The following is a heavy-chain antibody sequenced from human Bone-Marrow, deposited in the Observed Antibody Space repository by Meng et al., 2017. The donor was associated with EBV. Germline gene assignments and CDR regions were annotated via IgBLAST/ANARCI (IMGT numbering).Heavy chain of an antibody. CDR2: VDSDDDK. Sequence: QITLNESELTLVNPPPTLPLTCTSSWFSRRSSGVGVAWTRQPPGKALEWLALVDSDDDKRYRPSLSSRLTITKDTTNTQVVLLMTDKDPEDTGTYYCAHRPTDYGSKFDYWGQGTLVTVSS. CDR1: WFSRRSSGVG. V-gene: IGHV2-5*02. D-gene: IGHD3-16*01. CDR3: AHRPTDYGSKFDY. J-gene: IGHJ4*02.